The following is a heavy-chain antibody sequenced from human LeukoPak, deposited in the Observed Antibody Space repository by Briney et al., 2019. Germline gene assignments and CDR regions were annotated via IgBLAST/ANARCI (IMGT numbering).Heavy chain of an antibody. D-gene: IGHD3-3*01. J-gene: IGHJ5*02. CDR3: HPTPHRHLAWLSHNWFAP. V-gene: IGHV3-23*01. CDR2: ISGICGST. Sequence: GGSLRLSCAASGFTLSSYAMSGVRQAPGKGLEWVSAISGICGSTYYAHSVKGRFTISRDNSKTTLYLQMNSLRAADTALSSCHPTPHRHLAWLSHNWFAPSGQGTLVTVSS. CDR1: GFTLSSYA.